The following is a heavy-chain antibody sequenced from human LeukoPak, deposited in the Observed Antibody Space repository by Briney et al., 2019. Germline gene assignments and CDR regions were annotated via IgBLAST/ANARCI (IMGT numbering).Heavy chain of an antibody. J-gene: IGHJ4*02. V-gene: IGHV4-59*01. CDR1: GGSISSYY. CDR2: IYYSGST. Sequence: SETLSLTCTVSGGSISSYYWSWIRQPPGKGLEWIGYIYYSGSTNYRPSLTSRVTISVDTSKNQFSLKLSSVTAADTAVYYCAREGYSGSAGSDFDYWGQGTLVTVSS. CDR3: AREGYSGSAGSDFDY. D-gene: IGHD1-26*01.